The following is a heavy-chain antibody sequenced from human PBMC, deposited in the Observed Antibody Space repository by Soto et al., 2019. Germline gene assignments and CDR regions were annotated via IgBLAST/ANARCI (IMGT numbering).Heavy chain of an antibody. Sequence: ASVKVSCKASGYTFTSYYMHWVRQAPGQGLEWMGIINPSGGSTSYAQKFQGRVTMTRDTSTSTVYMELSSLRSEDTAVYYCARGYSNYGAKRFGQDYYYYYMDVWGKGTTVTVSS. CDR3: ARGYSNYGAKRFGQDYYYYYMDV. CDR1: GYTFTSYY. J-gene: IGHJ6*03. D-gene: IGHD4-4*01. V-gene: IGHV1-46*03. CDR2: INPSGGST.